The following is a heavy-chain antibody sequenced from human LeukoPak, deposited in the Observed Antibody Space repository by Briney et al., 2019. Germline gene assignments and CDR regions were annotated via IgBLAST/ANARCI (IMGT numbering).Heavy chain of an antibody. V-gene: IGHV3-48*03. CDR1: GFTFSSYE. CDR2: ISSGSTI. Sequence: GGSLRLSCAASGFTFSSYEMNWVRQAPGKGLEGVSYISSGSTIYNADSVKGRFTISRDNAKNSLYLQMNSLRAEDTAVYYCARERGYSGYDYFIDSPSDYWGQGTLVTVSS. J-gene: IGHJ4*02. CDR3: ARERGYSGYDYFIDSPSDY. D-gene: IGHD5-12*01.